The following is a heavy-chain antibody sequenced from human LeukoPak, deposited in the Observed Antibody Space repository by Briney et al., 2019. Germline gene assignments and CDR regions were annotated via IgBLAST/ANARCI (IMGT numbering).Heavy chain of an antibody. J-gene: IGHJ5*02. D-gene: IGHD2-8*01. V-gene: IGHV1-2*02. CDR2: MNPRTGDT. Sequence: GASVKVSCKASGYSFIDDYIHWVRQAPGQGLECMGWMNPRTGDTRYEERFQGRVAMTRETSITTAYMELSGLNSDDTAMYFCTRDVIMGYQQGYFDPWGQGTLVTVSS. CDR1: GYSFIDDY. CDR3: TRDVIMGYQQGYFDP.